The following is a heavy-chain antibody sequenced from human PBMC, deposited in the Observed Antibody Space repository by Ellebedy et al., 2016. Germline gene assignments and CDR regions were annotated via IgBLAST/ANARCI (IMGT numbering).Heavy chain of an antibody. V-gene: IGHV1-46*01. CDR2: INPSGGST. D-gene: IGHD2-15*01. CDR1: GYTFTGYY. CDR3: ARMRGWGVVVVAPDYYYGMDV. J-gene: IGHJ6*02. Sequence: ASVKVSCXASGYTFTGYYMHWVRQAPGQGLEWMGIINPSGGSTSYAQKFQGRVTMTRDTSTSTVYMELSSLRSEDTAVYYCARMRGWGVVVVAPDYYYGMDVWGQGTKVTVSS.